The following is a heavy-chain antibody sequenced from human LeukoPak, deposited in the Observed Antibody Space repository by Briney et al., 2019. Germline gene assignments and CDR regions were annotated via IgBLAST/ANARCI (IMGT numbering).Heavy chain of an antibody. V-gene: IGHV3-48*03. D-gene: IGHD2-2*01. Sequence: GGPLRLSCAVSGFTFSSYEMNWARQAPGKGLEWVSYISNSGRTIFYADSVKGRFTVSRDNAKNSQYLQMNSLRAEDTAVYYCVRRYCSSTNCTLVPSAQGTLVTVSS. CDR2: ISNSGRTI. CDR3: VRRYCSSTNCTLVP. CDR1: GFTFSSYE. J-gene: IGHJ5*02.